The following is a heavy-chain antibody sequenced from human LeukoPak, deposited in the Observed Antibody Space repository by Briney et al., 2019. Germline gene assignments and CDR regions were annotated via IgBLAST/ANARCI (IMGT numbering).Heavy chain of an antibody. Sequence: GGSLRLSWAASGFTFSSYWMHWVGQAPGKGLVWVSRINSDGSSTSYADSVKGRFTISRDNAKNTPYLQMNSLRAEDTAVYYCARGYGSSRGWYWGQGTLVTVSS. J-gene: IGHJ4*02. V-gene: IGHV3-74*01. CDR1: GFTFSSYW. CDR2: INSDGSST. D-gene: IGHD6-6*01. CDR3: ARGYGSSRGWY.